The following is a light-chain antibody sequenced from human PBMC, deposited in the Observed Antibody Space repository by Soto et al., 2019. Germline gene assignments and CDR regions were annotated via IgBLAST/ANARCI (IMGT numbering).Light chain of an antibody. CDR2: WAS. V-gene: IGKV4-1*01. Sequence: DIVLTQSPDSLAVSLGETATINCKSSQSLLYSSNNRNYLVWYQHKPGQPPKLLIYWASTRELGVPDRFSGSGSGTDXXXXISXXQAEDVAVYYCQQYISTPITFGQGTRVEIK. CDR3: QQYISTPIT. J-gene: IGKJ5*01. CDR1: QSLLYSSNNRNY.